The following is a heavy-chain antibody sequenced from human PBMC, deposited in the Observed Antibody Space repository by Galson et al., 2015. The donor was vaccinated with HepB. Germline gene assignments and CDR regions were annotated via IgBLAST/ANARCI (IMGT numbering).Heavy chain of an antibody. Sequence: SVKVSCKASEYTFTSYYMHWVRQAPGQGLEWMGIINPSGGSTSYAQKFQGRVTMTRDTSTSTVYMELSSLRSEDTAVYYCARIVGAADFDIWGQGTMVTVSS. CDR1: EYTFTSYY. J-gene: IGHJ3*02. CDR3: ARIVGAADFDI. V-gene: IGHV1-46*03. D-gene: IGHD1-26*01. CDR2: INPSGGST.